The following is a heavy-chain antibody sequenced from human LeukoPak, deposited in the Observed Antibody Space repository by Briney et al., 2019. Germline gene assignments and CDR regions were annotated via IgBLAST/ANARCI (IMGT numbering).Heavy chain of an antibody. Sequence: SETLSLTCTVSGGSISSYYWSWIRQHPGKGLEWIGYIYYSGSTYYNPSLKSRVTISGDMSKNQFSLKLSSVTAADTAVYYCARVRISMVRGFSYDVFDIWGQGTRVTVSS. CDR3: ARVRISMVRGFSYDVFDI. J-gene: IGHJ3*02. CDR1: GGSISSYY. V-gene: IGHV4-59*12. D-gene: IGHD3-10*01. CDR2: IYYSGST.